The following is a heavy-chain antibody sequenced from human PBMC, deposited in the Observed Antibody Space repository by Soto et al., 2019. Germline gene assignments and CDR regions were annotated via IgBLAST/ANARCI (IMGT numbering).Heavy chain of an antibody. CDR1: GGTFSSYA. CDR3: ARDDRTELLKGWYYYYGMDV. J-gene: IGHJ6*02. D-gene: IGHD3-10*01. CDR2: IIPIFGTA. Sequence: QVQLVQSGAEVKKPGSSVKVSCKASGGTFSSYAISWVRQAPGQGLEWMGGIIPIFGTANYAQKFQGRVTITADESTSTADMELSSLRSEDTAVYYCARDDRTELLKGWYYYYGMDVWGQGTTVTVSS. V-gene: IGHV1-69*01.